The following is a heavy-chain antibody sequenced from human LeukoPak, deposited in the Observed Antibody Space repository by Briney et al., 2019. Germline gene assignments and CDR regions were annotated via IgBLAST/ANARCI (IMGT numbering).Heavy chain of an antibody. CDR3: ARAPGEGWFDP. CDR1: GFTFSSYW. D-gene: IGHD4-17*01. Sequence: AGGSLRLSCAASGFTFSSYWMSWVRQAPGKRLEWVASIKQDGSEKYYVDSVKGRFTISRDNAKNSLYLQMNSLRAEDTALYYCARAPGEGWFDPWGQGALVTVSS. J-gene: IGHJ5*02. V-gene: IGHV3-7*01. CDR2: IKQDGSEK.